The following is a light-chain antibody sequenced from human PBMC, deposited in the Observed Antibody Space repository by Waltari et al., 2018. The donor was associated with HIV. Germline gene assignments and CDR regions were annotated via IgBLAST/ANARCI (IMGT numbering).Light chain of an antibody. J-gene: IGKJ5*01. Sequence: DNQLPQSQASLFASVGDRANIPCRASQNINKHLNWYQHKSGKAPKLLIYAASSLQSGVPSRFSGSGSGTNFTLTSNILQPEDFAIYYCQQCYSTLRITFGQGRRRDIK. CDR2: AAS. CDR1: QNINKH. CDR3: QQCYSTLRIT. V-gene: IGKV1-39*01.